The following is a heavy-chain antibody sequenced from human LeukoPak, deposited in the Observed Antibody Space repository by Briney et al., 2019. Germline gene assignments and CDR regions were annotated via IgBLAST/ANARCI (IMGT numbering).Heavy chain of an antibody. J-gene: IGHJ4*02. CDR3: ARDSPYYFDSSGDYVSYY. D-gene: IGHD3-22*01. Sequence: KPGGSLRLSCAASGFTFRTFTMHWVRQAPGKGLEWVSSINSASNFIYYADSVKGRFTISRDNAKNSLYLQMSSLKVEDTAVYYCARDSPYYFDSSGDYVSYYWRQGALVTVSS. CDR1: GFTFRTFT. CDR2: INSASNFI. V-gene: IGHV3-21*01.